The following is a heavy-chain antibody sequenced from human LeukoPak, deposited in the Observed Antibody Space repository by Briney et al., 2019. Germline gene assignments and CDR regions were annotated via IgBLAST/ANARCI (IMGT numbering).Heavy chain of an antibody. CDR3: ARQIGFITMVRGVTAEYFQH. V-gene: IGHV4-39*01. CDR2: IYYSGST. CDR1: SGSISSSSYY. D-gene: IGHD3-10*01. Sequence: PSETLSLTCTVSSGSISSSSYYWGWIRQPPGKGLEWIGSIYYSGSTYYNPSLKSRVTISVDTSKNQFSLKLSSVTAADTAVYYCARQIGFITMVRGVTAEYFQHWGQGTLVTVSS. J-gene: IGHJ1*01.